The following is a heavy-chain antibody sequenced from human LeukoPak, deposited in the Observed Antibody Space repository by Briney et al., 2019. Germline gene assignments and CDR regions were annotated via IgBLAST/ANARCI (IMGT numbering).Heavy chain of an antibody. V-gene: IGHV5-51*01. CDR3: ARPRGDSSGYSAFDI. CDR2: IYPGDSDT. Sequence: GESLKISCKGSGYSFTSYWIGWVRQMPGKGLEWMGIIYPGDSDTRYSPSFQGQVTISADKSISTAYLQWSSLKASDTAMYYCARPRGDSSGYSAFDIWGQGTMVTVSS. J-gene: IGHJ3*02. D-gene: IGHD3-22*01. CDR1: GYSFTSYW.